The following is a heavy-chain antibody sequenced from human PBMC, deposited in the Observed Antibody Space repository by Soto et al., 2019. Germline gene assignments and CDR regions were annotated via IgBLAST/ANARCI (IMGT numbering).Heavy chain of an antibody. J-gene: IGHJ5*02. CDR3: AKGFSSDSTRWFDP. D-gene: IGHD3-22*01. Sequence: GGSLRLSCAASGFTFSSYAMGWVRQAPGKGLEWVSAISGSGGNTFYADSVKGRFTISRDNSKNTLYLQMNSLRAEDTAVYYCAKGFSSDSTRWFDPWGQGTLVTVSS. CDR2: ISGSGGNT. V-gene: IGHV3-23*01. CDR1: GFTFSSYA.